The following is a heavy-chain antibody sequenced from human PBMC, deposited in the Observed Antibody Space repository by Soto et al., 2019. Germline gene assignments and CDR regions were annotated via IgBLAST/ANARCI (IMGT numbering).Heavy chain of an antibody. Sequence: ASVKVSCKASGYTFTSYGISWVRQAPGQGLEWMGWISAYNGNTNYAQKLQGRVTMTTDTSTSTAYMELRSLRSDDTAVYYCARDREDIVVVVAADFRGYYYGMDVWGQGTTVTVSS. CDR3: ARDREDIVVVVAADFRGYYYGMDV. CDR2: ISAYNGNT. D-gene: IGHD2-15*01. J-gene: IGHJ6*02. V-gene: IGHV1-18*01. CDR1: GYTFTSYG.